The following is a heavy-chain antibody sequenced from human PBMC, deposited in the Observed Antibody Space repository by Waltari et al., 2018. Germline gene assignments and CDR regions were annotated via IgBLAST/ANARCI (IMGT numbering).Heavy chain of an antibody. CDR1: GGSLSSSSYY. CDR3: ARRYFDWLLKIGWFDP. Sequence: QLQLQESGPGLVKPSETLSLPCTVSGGSLSSSSYYWGWIRQPPGKGLEWIGSIYYSGSTYYNPSLKSRVTISVDTSKNQFSLKLSSVTAADTAVYYCARRYFDWLLKIGWFDPWGQGTLVTVSS. D-gene: IGHD3-9*01. V-gene: IGHV4-39*01. CDR2: IYYSGST. J-gene: IGHJ5*02.